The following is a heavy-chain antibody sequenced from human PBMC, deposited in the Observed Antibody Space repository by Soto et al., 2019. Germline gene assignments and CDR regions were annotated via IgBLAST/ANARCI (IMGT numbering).Heavy chain of an antibody. CDR2: TYYRSKWYN. Sequence: HSQTLSLTCAISGDSVSSNSAAWNWIRQSPSRGLEWLGRTYYRSKWYNDYAVSVKSRITINPDTSKNQFSLQLNSVTPEDTAVYYCARSGIVDTAESHNWFDPWGQGTLVTVSS. CDR3: ARSGIVDTAESHNWFDP. CDR1: GDSVSSNSAA. J-gene: IGHJ5*02. D-gene: IGHD5-12*01. V-gene: IGHV6-1*01.